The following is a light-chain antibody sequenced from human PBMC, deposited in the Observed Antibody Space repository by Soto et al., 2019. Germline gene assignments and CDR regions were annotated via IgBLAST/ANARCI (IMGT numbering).Light chain of an antibody. V-gene: IGKV3-20*01. CDR3: SQYASPPRT. CDR2: DAS. CDR1: QSVAKNY. Sequence: EIVLTQSPGTLSLSPGERATLSCRASQSVAKNYLAWYQQKPGQAPRLLMYDASKGATGIPDRFSGSGSGTDFILTISRLEPEDFAVYFCSQYASPPRTCGQGTKVEIK. J-gene: IGKJ1*01.